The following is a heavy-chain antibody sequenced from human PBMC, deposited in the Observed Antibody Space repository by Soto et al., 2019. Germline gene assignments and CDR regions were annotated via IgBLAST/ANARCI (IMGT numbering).Heavy chain of an antibody. CDR3: AKDSPPAGSGWYYFDY. Sequence: EVQLVESGGGLVQPGRSLRLSCAASGFTFDDYAMHWVRQAPGKGLEWVSGISWNSGSIGYADSVKGRFTISRDNAKNSLDLQMNSLRAEDTALYYCAKDSPPAGSGWYYFDYWGQGTLVTVSS. CDR2: ISWNSGSI. J-gene: IGHJ4*02. D-gene: IGHD6-19*01. CDR1: GFTFDDYA. V-gene: IGHV3-9*01.